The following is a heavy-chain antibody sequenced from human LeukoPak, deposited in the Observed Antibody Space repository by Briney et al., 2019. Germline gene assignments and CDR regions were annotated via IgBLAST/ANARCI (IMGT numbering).Heavy chain of an antibody. CDR1: GGSISSGGYY. V-gene: IGHV4-30-2*01. J-gene: IGHJ4*02. CDR2: IYHSGST. CDR3: ARGVVVPAANFDY. Sequence: SQTLSLTCTVSGGSISSGGYYWSWIRQPPGKGLEWIGYIYHSGSTYYNPSLKSRVTISVDRSKNQFSLKLSSVTAADMAVYYCARGVVVPAANFDYWGQGTLVTVSS. D-gene: IGHD2-2*01.